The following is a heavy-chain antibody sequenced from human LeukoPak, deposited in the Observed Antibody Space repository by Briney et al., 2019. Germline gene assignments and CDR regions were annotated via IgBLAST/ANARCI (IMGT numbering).Heavy chain of an antibody. J-gene: IGHJ4*02. CDR1: GFTFHSHS. V-gene: IGHV3-21*01. D-gene: IGHD5-12*01. CDR3: ARVAGYSDYEPGYFED. CDR2: ISMTSSYI. Sequence: GGSLRLSCAASGFTFHSHSMNWVRQAPGKGLEWVSSISMTSSYIYYADSVKGRFTISRDNAKNSLYLHMNSLRAEDTAVYYCARVAGYSDYEPGYFEDWGQGTLVTVSS.